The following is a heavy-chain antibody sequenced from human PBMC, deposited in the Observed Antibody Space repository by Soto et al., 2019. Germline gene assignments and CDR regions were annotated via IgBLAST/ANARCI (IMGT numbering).Heavy chain of an antibody. CDR2: INHSGST. D-gene: IGHD6-19*01. Sequence: SETLSLTCDVYGGSFSGYYWSWIRQPPGEGLEWIGEINHSGSTNYNPSLKSRVTISVDTSKNQFSLKLSSVTAADTAVYYCARGSAGGSSGWYNDYFDYWGQGTLVTVSS. CDR1: GGSFSGYY. V-gene: IGHV4-34*01. CDR3: ARGSAGGSSGWYNDYFDY. J-gene: IGHJ4*02.